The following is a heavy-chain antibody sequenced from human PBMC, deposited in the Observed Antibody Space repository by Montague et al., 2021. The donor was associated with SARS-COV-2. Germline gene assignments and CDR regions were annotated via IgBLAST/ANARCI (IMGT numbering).Heavy chain of an antibody. V-gene: IGHV3-48*03. D-gene: IGHD6-19*01. J-gene: IGHJ4*02. CDR2: ISSSGSTI. CDR3: ARDIAVAGTSFDY. CDR1: GFTFSSYE. Sequence: SLRLSCAASGFTFSSYEMNWVRQAPGKGLEWVSYISSSGSTIYYADPVKGRFTISRDNAKNSLYLQMNSLRAEDTAVYYCARDIAVAGTSFDYWGQGTLVTVSS.